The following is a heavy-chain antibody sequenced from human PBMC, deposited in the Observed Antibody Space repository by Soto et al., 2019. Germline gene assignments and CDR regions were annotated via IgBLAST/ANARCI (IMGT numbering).Heavy chain of an antibody. CDR1: GYSISRGYY. CDR3: ARGGQVIAVAGTAAFDI. D-gene: IGHD6-19*01. J-gene: IGHJ3*02. CDR2: IYHSGST. Sequence: SETLSLTCAVSGYSISRGYYWGWIRQPPGKGLEWIGSIYHSGSTYYNPSLKSRVTISVDTSKNQFSLKLSSVTAADTAVYYCARGGQVIAVAGTAAFDIWGQGTMVTVSS. V-gene: IGHV4-38-2*01.